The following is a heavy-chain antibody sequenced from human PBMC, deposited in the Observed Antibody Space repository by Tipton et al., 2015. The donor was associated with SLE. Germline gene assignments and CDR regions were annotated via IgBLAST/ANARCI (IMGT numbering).Heavy chain of an antibody. Sequence: TLSLTCAVYGGSFSGYYWSWVRQPPGKGLEWIGEINHSGSTNYNPSLKSRVTISVDTSKNQFSLKLSSVTAADTAVYYCARGRAGWGGAYNWFDPWGQGTLVTVSS. V-gene: IGHV4-34*01. CDR2: INHSGST. D-gene: IGHD3-10*01. CDR3: ARGRAGWGGAYNWFDP. J-gene: IGHJ5*02. CDR1: GGSFSGYY.